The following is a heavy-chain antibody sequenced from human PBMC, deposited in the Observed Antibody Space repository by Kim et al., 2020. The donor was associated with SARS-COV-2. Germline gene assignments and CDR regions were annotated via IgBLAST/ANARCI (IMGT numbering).Heavy chain of an antibody. CDR3: ARVHSALATPPYAGWFDP. D-gene: IGHD1-26*01. J-gene: IGHJ5*02. Sequence: GGSLRLSCVASGFAFSGNSMIWVRQAPGKGLEWVSSISSGSGHIFYADSVKGRFTISRDNGKKSLYLQMNSLRAEDTAVYYCARVHSALATPPYAGWFDPWGQGALVTVSS. V-gene: IGHV3-21*01. CDR2: ISSGSGHI. CDR1: GFAFSGNS.